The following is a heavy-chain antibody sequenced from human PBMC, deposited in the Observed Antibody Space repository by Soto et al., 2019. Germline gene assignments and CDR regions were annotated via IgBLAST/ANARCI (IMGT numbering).Heavy chain of an antibody. CDR2: VSASGRSR. V-gene: IGHV3-23*01. Sequence: EVQLLESGGGLVQPGGSLRLSCVGSGIEFSNYAMSWVRQAPGKGLEWVSIVSASGRSRYHADSVKGRFTISRDNSKNIVYLHMTNLRAEDTAVYYWATNGHWRVVYYDVWGQGTPVTVSS. J-gene: IGHJ4*02. D-gene: IGHD3-16*01. CDR3: ATNGHWRVVYYDV. CDR1: GIEFSNYA.